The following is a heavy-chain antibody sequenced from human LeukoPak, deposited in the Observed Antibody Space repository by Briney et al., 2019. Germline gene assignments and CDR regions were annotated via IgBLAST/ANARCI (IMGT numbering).Heavy chain of an antibody. CDR3: ARGEGSGSYYVQTSSFDY. D-gene: IGHD3-10*01. V-gene: IGHV3-30*04. CDR2: ISYDGSNK. Sequence: GRSLRLSCAASGFTFSSYAMHWVRQAPGKGLEWVAVISYDGSNKYYADSVKGRFTNSRDNSKNTLYLQMNSLRAEDTAVYYCARGEGSGSYYVQTSSFDYWGQGTLVTVSS. J-gene: IGHJ4*02. CDR1: GFTFSSYA.